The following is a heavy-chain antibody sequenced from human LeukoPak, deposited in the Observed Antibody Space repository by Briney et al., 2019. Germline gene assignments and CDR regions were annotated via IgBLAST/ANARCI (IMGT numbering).Heavy chain of an antibody. CDR1: GGSISSYY. CDR2: IYYSGST. J-gene: IGHJ4*02. Sequence: SETLSLTCTVSGGSISSYYWSWIRQPPGKGLEWIWYIYYSGSTNYNPSLKSRVTISVDTSKNQFSLKLSSVTAADTAVYYCAREVDAYGIDYWGQGTLVTVSS. CDR3: AREVDAYGIDY. V-gene: IGHV4-59*01. D-gene: IGHD2-15*01.